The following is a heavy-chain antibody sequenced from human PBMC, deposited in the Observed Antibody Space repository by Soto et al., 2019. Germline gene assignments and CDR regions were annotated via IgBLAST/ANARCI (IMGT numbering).Heavy chain of an antibody. CDR1: GGTFSSYA. J-gene: IGHJ6*02. Sequence: QVQLVQSGAEVKKPGSSVKVSCKASGGTFSSYAISWVRQAPGQGLEWMGGIIPIFGTANYAQKFQGSVTITANESTSTAYMELSSPRSEDPAVYYGAGPPGLTRISYNSGMDVWGQGTTVTVSS. CDR2: IIPIFGTA. D-gene: IGHD1-1*01. CDR3: AGPPGLTRISYNSGMDV. V-gene: IGHV1-69*12.